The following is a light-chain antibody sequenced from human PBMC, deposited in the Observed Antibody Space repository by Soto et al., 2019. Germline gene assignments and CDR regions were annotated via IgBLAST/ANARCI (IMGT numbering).Light chain of an antibody. CDR2: GAS. Sequence: AIRITQSPSSFSASTGDRVTITCRASQGISNNLAWYQQKPGKAPNLLIYGASTLQSGVPSRFNGSGSGTDFTLTISCLQSEDFATYYCQQFHSYPITLGGGTKVEIK. CDR3: QQFHSYPIT. CDR1: QGISNN. V-gene: IGKV1-8*01. J-gene: IGKJ4*01.